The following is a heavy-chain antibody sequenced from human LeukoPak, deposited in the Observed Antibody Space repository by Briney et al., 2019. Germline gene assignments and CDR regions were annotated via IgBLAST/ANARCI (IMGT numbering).Heavy chain of an antibody. Sequence: GGSLRLSCAASGFTFSSYSMNWVRQAPGKGPEWVSSISSSSSYIYYADSVKGRFTISRDNAKNSLYLQMNSLRAEDTAVYYCARDTDSYGLNDYWGQGTLVTVSS. J-gene: IGHJ4*02. D-gene: IGHD5-18*01. CDR2: ISSSSSYI. CDR3: ARDTDSYGLNDY. CDR1: GFTFSSYS. V-gene: IGHV3-21*01.